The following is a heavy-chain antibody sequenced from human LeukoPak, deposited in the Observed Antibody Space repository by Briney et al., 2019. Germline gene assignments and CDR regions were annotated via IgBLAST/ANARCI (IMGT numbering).Heavy chain of an antibody. CDR3: AKVPEKAGKGGSGSYYKQGFDY. V-gene: IGHV3-23*01. Sequence: GGSLRLSCAASGFTFSSYAMSWVRQAPGKGLEWVSAISGSGGSTYYADSVKGRFTISRDNSKNTLYLQMNSLRAEDTAVYYCAKVPEKAGKGGSGSYYKQGFDYWGQGTLVTVSS. CDR1: GFTFSSYA. CDR2: ISGSGGST. J-gene: IGHJ4*02. D-gene: IGHD3-10*01.